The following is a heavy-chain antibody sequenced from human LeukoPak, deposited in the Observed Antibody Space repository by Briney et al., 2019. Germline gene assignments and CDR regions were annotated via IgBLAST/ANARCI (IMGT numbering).Heavy chain of an antibody. Sequence: SVKVSCKASGGTFSSYAISWVRQAPGQGLEWMGGIIPIFGTANYAQKFQGRVTITADKSTSTAYMELSSLRSEDTAVYYCAREGGYIAVAGTGWFDPWGQGTLVTVSS. J-gene: IGHJ5*02. CDR1: GGTFSSYA. CDR2: IIPIFGTA. CDR3: AREGGYIAVAGTGWFDP. V-gene: IGHV1-69*06. D-gene: IGHD6-19*01.